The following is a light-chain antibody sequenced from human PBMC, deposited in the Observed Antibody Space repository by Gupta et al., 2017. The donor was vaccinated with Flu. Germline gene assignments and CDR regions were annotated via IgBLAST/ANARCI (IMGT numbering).Light chain of an antibody. CDR1: KKMKYW. Sequence: PAILSEYRGDRVNITCRARKKMKYWLAWYQQQPGKAPKLLIYKASSVESGVPSRFSGSGSGTDFTLTISSLQSDDFATYYCQQENSSSGTFGQGTKVEVK. CDR3: QQENSSSGT. V-gene: IGKV1-5*03. CDR2: KAS. J-gene: IGKJ1*01.